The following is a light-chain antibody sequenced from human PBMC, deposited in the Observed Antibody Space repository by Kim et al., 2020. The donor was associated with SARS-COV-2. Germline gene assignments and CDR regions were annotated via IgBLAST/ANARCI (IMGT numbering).Light chain of an antibody. CDR1: NIGSKS. CDR3: QVWDSSSDHWV. CDR2: YDS. Sequence: APGKTDKITWGGNNIGSKSVHCYQQKPGQAPVLVIYYDSDRPSGIPERFSGSNSGNTATLTISRVEARDEADYYCQVWDSSSDHWVFGGGTKLTVL. J-gene: IGLJ3*02. V-gene: IGLV3-21*04.